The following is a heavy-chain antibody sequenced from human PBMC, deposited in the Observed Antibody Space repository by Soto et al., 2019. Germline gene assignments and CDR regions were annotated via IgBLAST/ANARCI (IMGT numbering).Heavy chain of an antibody. Sequence: GASVKVSCKASGGTFSSYTISWVRLAPGQGLEWMGRIIPILGIANYAQKFQGRVTITADKSTSTAYMELSSLRAEDTAVYYCAKDVKFSVGATATLQYWGQGTLVTVSS. J-gene: IGHJ4*02. CDR1: GGTFSSYT. D-gene: IGHD1-1*01. V-gene: IGHV1-69*04. CDR2: IIPILGIA. CDR3: AKDVKFSVGATATLQY.